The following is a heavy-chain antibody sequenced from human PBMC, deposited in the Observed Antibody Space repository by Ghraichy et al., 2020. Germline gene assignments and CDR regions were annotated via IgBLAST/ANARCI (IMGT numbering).Heavy chain of an antibody. CDR3: AKDGSVPAAMEDYGMDV. CDR1: GFTISSYA. Sequence: GGSLRLSCAASGFTISSYAMSWVRQAPGKGLEWVSAISGSGARTYYADSVKGRFTVSRNNSKDTLYLQMNSLGAEDTAVYYCAKDGSVPAAMEDYGMDVWGQGTTVTVSS. CDR2: ISGSGART. V-gene: IGHV3-23*01. J-gene: IGHJ6*02. D-gene: IGHD2-2*01.